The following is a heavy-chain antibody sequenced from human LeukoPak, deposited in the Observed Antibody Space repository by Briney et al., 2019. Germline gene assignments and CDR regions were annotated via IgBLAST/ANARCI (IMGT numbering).Heavy chain of an antibody. Sequence: GGSLRLSCAASGFDFGAHEMNWVRQAPGKGLEWVAYFAGSDTTKYYADSVRGRFTISRDNAKKSLYLRMNSLRAEDTALYYCTTLGYHLDSWGQGTLVTVSS. CDR1: GFDFGAHE. J-gene: IGHJ4*02. CDR3: TTLGYHLDS. V-gene: IGHV3-48*03. CDR2: FAGSDTTK. D-gene: IGHD3-22*01.